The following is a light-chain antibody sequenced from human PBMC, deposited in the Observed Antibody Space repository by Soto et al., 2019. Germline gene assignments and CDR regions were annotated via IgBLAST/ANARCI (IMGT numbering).Light chain of an antibody. CDR3: QRWGPGTYAV. CDR1: SGHSSYA. Sequence: QPVLTQSPSASASLGASVKLTCTLSSGHSSYAIAWHQQQPGKGPRYLMNLNSDGSHSKGDGIPDRFSGSSSGAERYLTTPGLPSADEAAYYCQRWGPGTYAVFGGGTQLTVL. J-gene: IGLJ7*01. CDR2: LNSDGSH. V-gene: IGLV4-69*01.